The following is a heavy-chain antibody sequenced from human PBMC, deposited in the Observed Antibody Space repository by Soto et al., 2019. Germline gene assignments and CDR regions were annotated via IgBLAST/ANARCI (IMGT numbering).Heavy chain of an antibody. CDR3: AREIVTAGGNNYFDH. V-gene: IGHV4-4*02. CDR2: VYHTGDT. D-gene: IGHD2-21*02. Sequence: SETLSLTCGVSGGTVASSHWWSWVRQSPGGGLEWIGNVYHTGDTNFNPSLQSRVTISVDKSNNQFSLRLNSLTAADTAVYFCAREIVTAGGNNYFDHWGQGTLVTVSS. CDR1: GGTVASSHW. J-gene: IGHJ5*02.